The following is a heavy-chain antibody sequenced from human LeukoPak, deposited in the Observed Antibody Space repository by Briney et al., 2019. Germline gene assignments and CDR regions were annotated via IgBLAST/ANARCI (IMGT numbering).Heavy chain of an antibody. V-gene: IGHV5-51*01. Sequence: GASLKISCKGSGSSFTSYWIGWVRQLPGKGLEWMGIIYPGDSDTRYSPSFQGQVTISADKSISTAYLQWSSLKASDTAMYYCARHRTTKLPADYWGQGTLVTVSS. D-gene: IGHD4-17*01. CDR1: GSSFTSYW. CDR3: ARHRTTKLPADY. J-gene: IGHJ4*02. CDR2: IYPGDSDT.